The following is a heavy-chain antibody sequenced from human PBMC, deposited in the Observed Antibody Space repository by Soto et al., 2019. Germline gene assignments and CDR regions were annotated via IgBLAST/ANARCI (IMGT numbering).Heavy chain of an antibody. D-gene: IGHD3-16*02. CDR1: GFTFSSYA. J-gene: IGHJ4*02. Sequence: GGSLRLSCAASGFTFSSYAMHWVRQAPGKGLEWVAVISYDGSNKYYADSVKGRFTISRDNSKNTLYLQMNSLRAEDTAVYYCVHSPPYYDYVWGSYRYGALDYWGQGTLVTVSS. CDR2: ISYDGSNK. CDR3: VHSPPYYDYVWGSYRYGALDY. V-gene: IGHV3-30-3*01.